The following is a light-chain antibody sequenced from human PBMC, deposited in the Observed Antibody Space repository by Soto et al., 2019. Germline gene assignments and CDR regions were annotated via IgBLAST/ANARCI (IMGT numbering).Light chain of an antibody. Sequence: QSALTQPPSASGSPGQSVTISCTGTSSDVGGFNYVSWYQQHPGKAPKLMIYEVSQRPSGVPDRFSGSKSGNTASLTVSGLQAEDEADYYCSSYAGSNNPLYVFRTGTKVTVL. V-gene: IGLV2-8*01. J-gene: IGLJ1*01. CDR2: EVS. CDR1: SSDVGGFNY. CDR3: SSYAGSNNPLYV.